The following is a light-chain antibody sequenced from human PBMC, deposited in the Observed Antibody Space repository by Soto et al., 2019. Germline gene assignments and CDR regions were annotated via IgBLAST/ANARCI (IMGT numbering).Light chain of an antibody. CDR3: SSYTSSKTLI. Sequence: QSVLTQPASVSGSPGQSITISCTGTSSDVGGYSYVAWYQQHPGKAPRLLIYDVTNRPSGISNRVSASKSGNTASLTISGLQAEDEADYYCSSYTSSKTLIFGGGTKATVL. V-gene: IGLV2-14*01. CDR2: DVT. CDR1: SSDVGGYSY. J-gene: IGLJ2*01.